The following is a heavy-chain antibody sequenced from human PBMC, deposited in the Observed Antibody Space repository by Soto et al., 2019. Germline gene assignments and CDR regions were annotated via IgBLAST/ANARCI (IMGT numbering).Heavy chain of an antibody. J-gene: IGHJ6*02. V-gene: IGHV4-38-2*02. CDR2: IYHSGTT. Sequence: NPSETLSLTCSVSGYSISSGYYWGWIRQSPGRGLEWIGNIYHSGTTYSNPSLKSRLTMSVDTSKNQFSLMLTSVTAADTGVYYCMRECSSVSCSSHYYGVDVWGQGTTVTVSS. CDR1: GYSISSGYY. CDR3: MRECSSVSCSSHYYGVDV. D-gene: IGHD2-2*01.